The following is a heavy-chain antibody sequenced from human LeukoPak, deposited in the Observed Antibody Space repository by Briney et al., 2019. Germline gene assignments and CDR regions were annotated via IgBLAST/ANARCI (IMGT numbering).Heavy chain of an antibody. CDR1: GFTFSSYA. D-gene: IGHD2-15*01. CDR3: ARDSYCSGGSCYGYFDY. V-gene: IGHV3-30*04. CDR2: ISYDGSNK. Sequence: GGSLRLSCAASGFTFSSYAMHWVRQAPGKGLEWVAVISYDGSNKYYADSVKGRFTISRDNSKNTLYLQMNSLRAEDTAVYYCARDSYCSGGSCYGYFDYWGQGTLVTVPS. J-gene: IGHJ4*02.